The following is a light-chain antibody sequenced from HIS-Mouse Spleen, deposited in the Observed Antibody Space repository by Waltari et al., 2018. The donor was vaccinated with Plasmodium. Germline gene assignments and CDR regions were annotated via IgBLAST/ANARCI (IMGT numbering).Light chain of an antibody. CDR1: SSNMGTHY. J-gene: IGLJ2*01. V-gene: IGLV1-51*01. Sequence: SVFTQPPSVSAAPGQKVTIYCPGSSSNMGTHYVSWYQQLPGTATKLLIYDNNKRPAGIPDRFSGSKSGTSATLGITGLQTGDEADYYCGTWDSSLSAVVFGGGTKLTVL. CDR3: GTWDSSLSAVV. CDR2: DNN.